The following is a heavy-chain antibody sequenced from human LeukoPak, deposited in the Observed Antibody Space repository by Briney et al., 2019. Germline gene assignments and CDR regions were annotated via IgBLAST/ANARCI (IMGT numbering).Heavy chain of an antibody. CDR1: GGSISSYY. Sequence: SETLSLTCTVSGGSISSYYSSWIRQPPGKGLEWIGYIYYSGTTYYNPSLKSRVTISLDTSKNKFSLNLTSVNVADTAVYYCARAGGYSGYASNWGQGTLVTVSS. V-gene: IGHV4-59*01. J-gene: IGHJ4*02. CDR2: IYYSGTT. D-gene: IGHD5-12*01. CDR3: ARAGGYSGYASN.